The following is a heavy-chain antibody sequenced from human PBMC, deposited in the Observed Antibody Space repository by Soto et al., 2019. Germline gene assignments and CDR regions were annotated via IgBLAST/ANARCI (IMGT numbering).Heavy chain of an antibody. D-gene: IGHD1-7*01. CDR1: GDSVSSNSAA. V-gene: IGHV6-1*01. J-gene: IGHJ6*03. Sequence: SQTLSLTCAISGDSVSSNSAAWNWIRLSPSRGLEWLARTYYRSRWYNDYAVSVRSRITVNPDTYKSQNSLQLTSVTPEDTDEYYCAGTTSHQWYYMDVWGKGTTVTVSS. CDR3: AGTTSHQWYYMDV. CDR2: TYYRSRWYN.